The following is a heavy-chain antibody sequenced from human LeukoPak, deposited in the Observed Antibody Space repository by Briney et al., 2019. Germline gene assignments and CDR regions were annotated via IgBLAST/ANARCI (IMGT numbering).Heavy chain of an antibody. V-gene: IGHV1-69*13. CDR2: IIPIFGTA. D-gene: IGHD3-3*01. CDR3: ARRLITIFGNAFDI. Sequence: GASVKVSCKASGGTFSSYAISWVRQAPGQGLEWTGGIIPIFGTANYAQKFQGRVTITADESTSTAYMELSSLRSEDTAVYYCARRLITIFGNAFDIWGQGTMVTVSS. CDR1: GGTFSSYA. J-gene: IGHJ3*02.